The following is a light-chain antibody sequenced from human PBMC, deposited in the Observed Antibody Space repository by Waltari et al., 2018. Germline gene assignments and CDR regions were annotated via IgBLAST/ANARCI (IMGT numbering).Light chain of an antibody. V-gene: IGKV1D-16*01. CDR3: QQYYTFPPT. CDR2: ATS. Sequence: DIQVTQSPSSLSASVGDTVTITCRASQGMNSWLAWYQQKPGKAPRSLIYATSTLQGGTPSRGSGSGSGTDFTLTIDSLQPEDFATYYCQQYYTFPPTFGGGTKVEIK. CDR1: QGMNSW. J-gene: IGKJ4*01.